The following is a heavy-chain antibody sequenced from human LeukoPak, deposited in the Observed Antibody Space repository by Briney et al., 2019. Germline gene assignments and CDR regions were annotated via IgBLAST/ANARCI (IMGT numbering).Heavy chain of an antibody. V-gene: IGHV4-34*01. D-gene: IGHD4/OR15-4a*01. Sequence: SETLSLTCAVYGGSFSGFYWSWIRQPPGKGLEWIGEIDHSGSTTYNPSLKSRVTIAVDTSKNQFSLKLGSVTAADTAVYYCARGDDGPTHYFDYWGQGTLVSVSS. CDR2: IDHSGST. CDR3: ARGDDGPTHYFDY. CDR1: GGSFSGFY. J-gene: IGHJ4*02.